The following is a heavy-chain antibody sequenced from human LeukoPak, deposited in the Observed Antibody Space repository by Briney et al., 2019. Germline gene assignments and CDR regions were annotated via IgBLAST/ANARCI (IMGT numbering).Heavy chain of an antibody. CDR3: ARDRYSSSWNAFDI. J-gene: IGHJ3*02. CDR2: ISYSGST. Sequence: PSETLSLTCTVSGYSISSGYYWGWIRQPPGKGLEWIGYISYSGSTKYNPSLKSRVTISVDTSKNQFSLKLSSVTAADTAVYYCARDRYSSSWNAFDIWGQGTMVTVSS. V-gene: IGHV4-38-2*02. CDR1: GYSISSGYY. D-gene: IGHD6-13*01.